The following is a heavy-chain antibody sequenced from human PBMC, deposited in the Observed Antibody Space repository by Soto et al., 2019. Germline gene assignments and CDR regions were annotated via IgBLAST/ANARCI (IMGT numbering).Heavy chain of an antibody. V-gene: IGHV4-59*08. CDR2: IYYSGST. CDR1: GGSISSYY. Sequence: SETLSLTCTVSGGSISSYYWSWIRQPPGKGLEWIGDIYYSGSTNYNPSLKSRVTISVDTSKNQFSLKLSSVTAADTAVYYCARRSLDHWNDERRDALDIWGQGTMVTVSS. J-gene: IGHJ3*02. D-gene: IGHD1-1*01. CDR3: ARRSLDHWNDERRDALDI.